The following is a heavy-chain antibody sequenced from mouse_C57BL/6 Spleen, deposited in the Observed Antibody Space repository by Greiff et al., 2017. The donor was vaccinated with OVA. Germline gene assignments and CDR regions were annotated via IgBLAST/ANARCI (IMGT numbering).Heavy chain of an antibody. CDR3: ARSGDGYLDY. Sequence: QVQLQQPGAELVRPGSSVKLSCKASGYTFTSYWMDWVKQRPGQGLEWIGNIYPSDSETHYNQKFKDKATLTVDKSSSTAYMQLSSLASEDSAVYYCARSGDGYLDYWGQGTTLTVSS. J-gene: IGHJ2*01. CDR2: IYPSDSET. CDR1: GYTFTSYW. V-gene: IGHV1-61*01. D-gene: IGHD2-3*01.